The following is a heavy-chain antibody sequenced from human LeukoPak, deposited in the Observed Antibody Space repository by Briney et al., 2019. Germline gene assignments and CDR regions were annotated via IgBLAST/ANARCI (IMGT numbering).Heavy chain of an antibody. J-gene: IGHJ4*02. CDR3: ARDFYTGMFDY. Sequence: PGRSLRLSCAASGFTFSSYGFHWVRQAPGKGLEWVAVLWYDGSNIHYAESVKGRFTISRDNSRDTLYLHMNSLRPEDTAVYYCARDFYTGMFDYWGQGTLVTVSS. CDR1: GFTFSSYG. V-gene: IGHV3-33*01. D-gene: IGHD3-10*02. CDR2: LWYDGSNI.